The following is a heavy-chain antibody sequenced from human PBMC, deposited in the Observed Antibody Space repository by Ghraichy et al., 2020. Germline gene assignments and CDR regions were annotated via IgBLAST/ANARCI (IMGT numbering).Heavy chain of an antibody. D-gene: IGHD4-17*01. J-gene: IGHJ6*02. CDR3: ARQSYDYGDYTPYYYYYGMDV. Sequence: GESLNISCKGSGYSFTSYWIGWVRQMPGKGLEWMGIIYPGDSDTRYSPSFQGQVTISADKSISTAYLQWSSLKASDTAMYYCARQSYDYGDYTPYYYYYGMDVWGQGTTVTVSS. CDR2: IYPGDSDT. V-gene: IGHV5-51*01. CDR1: GYSFTSYW.